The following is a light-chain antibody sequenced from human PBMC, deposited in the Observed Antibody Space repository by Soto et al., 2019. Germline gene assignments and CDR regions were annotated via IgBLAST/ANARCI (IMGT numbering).Light chain of an antibody. J-gene: IGKJ1*01. CDR3: QQRSNWPT. Sequence: EIVMTQSPATLSVSPGKRATLSCRASQSVSSNLAWYQQKPGQAPRLLIYGASTRATGIPARFSGSGSGTDFTLTISSLEPEDFAVYYCQQRSNWPTFGQGTKVDIK. CDR2: GAS. V-gene: IGKV3-15*01. CDR1: QSVSSN.